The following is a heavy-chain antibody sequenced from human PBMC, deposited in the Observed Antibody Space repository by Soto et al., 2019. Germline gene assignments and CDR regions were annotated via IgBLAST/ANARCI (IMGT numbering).Heavy chain of an antibody. CDR2: ISSGSSTI. V-gene: IGHV3-48*01. CDR3: ASDQSTDRVDY. Sequence: VQLVESGGGLVQPGGSLRLSCAASGFTFSSYAMNWVRQAPGKGLEWVSYISSGSSTIYYADSVKGRFTISRDNAKNSLYLQMNSLRAEDTAVYYCASDQSTDRVDYWGQGTLVTVSS. J-gene: IGHJ4*02. CDR1: GFTFSSYA.